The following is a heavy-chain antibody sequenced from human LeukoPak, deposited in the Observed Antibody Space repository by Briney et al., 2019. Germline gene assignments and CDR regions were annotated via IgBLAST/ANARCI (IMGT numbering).Heavy chain of an antibody. CDR2: IYYSGST. J-gene: IGHJ6*02. D-gene: IGHD4-17*01. CDR1: GGSLSSGGYY. V-gene: IGHV4-31*03. Sequence: SETLSLTCTVSGGSLSSGGYYWSWIRQHPGKGLEWIGYIYYSGSTYYNPSLKSRVTISVDTSKNQFSLKMSSVTAADTAVYYCARDKVTTSDYYYGMDVWGRGTTVTVSS. CDR3: ARDKVTTSDYYYGMDV.